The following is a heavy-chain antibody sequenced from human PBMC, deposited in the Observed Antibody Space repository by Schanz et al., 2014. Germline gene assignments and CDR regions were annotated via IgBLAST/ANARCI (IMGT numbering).Heavy chain of an antibody. CDR2: ISYDGSDK. D-gene: IGHD3-10*01. J-gene: IGHJ4*02. CDR3: ARSEMDRGVIWGY. V-gene: IGHV3-30*03. Sequence: VQLVESGGGFVQPGGSLRLSCAASRFTFSSYAMSWVRQSPGKGLEWVGVISYDGSDKYYPDYVKGRFTIFRDNSRNTLFLQMNSLRSEDTAVYYCARSEMDRGVIWGYWGQGTLVTVSS. CDR1: RFTFSSYA.